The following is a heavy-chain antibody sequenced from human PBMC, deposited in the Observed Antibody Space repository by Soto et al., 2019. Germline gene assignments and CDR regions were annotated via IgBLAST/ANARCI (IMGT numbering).Heavy chain of an antibody. Sequence: GGSLRLSCAASGFTFTSYGMHWVRQAPGKGLEWMALILHDGSAEYYADSVKGRFTISRDNSKNTLYLQMNSLRAEDTAVYYCARSRDGYSFYFYYGLDGWGQGTTVTVSS. CDR1: GFTFTSYG. J-gene: IGHJ6*02. CDR3: ARSRDGYSFYFYYGLDG. V-gene: IGHV3-30*03. CDR2: ILHDGSAE. D-gene: IGHD4-4*01.